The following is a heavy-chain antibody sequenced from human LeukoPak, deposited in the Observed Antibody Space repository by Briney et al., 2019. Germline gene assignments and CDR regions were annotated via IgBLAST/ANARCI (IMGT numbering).Heavy chain of an antibody. V-gene: IGHV4-59*01. J-gene: IGHJ4*02. CDR2: ISYSVST. D-gene: IGHD3-22*01. CDR3: ARGYDSSGYYYGSFDY. Sequence: SETLSLTCTVSGGSISSYYWSWIRQPPGKGLEWIGYISYSVSTHYNTSLKSRVTISVDTSKNQFSLKLSSVTAADTAVYYCARGYDSSGYYYGSFDYWGQGTLVTVSS. CDR1: GGSISSYY.